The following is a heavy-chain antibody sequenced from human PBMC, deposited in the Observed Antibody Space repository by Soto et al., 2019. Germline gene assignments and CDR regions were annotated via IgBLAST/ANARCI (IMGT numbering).Heavy chain of an antibody. CDR2: IVVASGRT. CDR1: GFDFGSFG. Sequence: SVKVSCKASGFDFGSFGIQFLRQTRGRGLEWIGWIVVASGRTNYARQFQGRVAFSREMSSTTAYMDLYDLKSDDTAVYFCSADHPHTAIGWPVWGQGTTVTASS. CDR3: SADHPHTAIGWPV. J-gene: IGHJ6*02. V-gene: IGHV1-58*02.